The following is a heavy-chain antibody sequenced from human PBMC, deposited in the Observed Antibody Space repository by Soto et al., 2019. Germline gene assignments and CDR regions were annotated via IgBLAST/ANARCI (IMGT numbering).Heavy chain of an antibody. Sequence: GESLKISREGPGYRFTIYCIGLVLQMPGKGLEWMWIIYPGDSDTRYSPSFQGQVTISADKSVSTAYLQWSSLKASDTAMYYCARPEAFGVLDAFDIWGQGTMVTVSS. CDR3: ARPEAFGVLDAFDI. J-gene: IGHJ3*02. CDR2: IYPGDSDT. V-gene: IGHV5-51*01. CDR1: GYRFTIYC. D-gene: IGHD3-3*01.